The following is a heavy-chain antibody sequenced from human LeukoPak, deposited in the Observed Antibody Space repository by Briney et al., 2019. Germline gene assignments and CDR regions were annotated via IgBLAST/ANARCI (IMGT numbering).Heavy chain of an antibody. CDR3: ARGNEDYDILTGYYFYYYYMDV. V-gene: IGHV3-21*01. D-gene: IGHD3-9*01. CDR2: ISSSSSYI. J-gene: IGHJ6*03. CDR1: GFTFSSYS. Sequence: GGSLRLSCAASGFTFSSYSMNWVRQAPGKGLEWVSSISSSSSYIYYADSVKGRFTISRDNAKNSLYLQMNSLRAEDTAVYYYARGNEDYDILTGYYFYYYYMDVWGKGTTVTVSS.